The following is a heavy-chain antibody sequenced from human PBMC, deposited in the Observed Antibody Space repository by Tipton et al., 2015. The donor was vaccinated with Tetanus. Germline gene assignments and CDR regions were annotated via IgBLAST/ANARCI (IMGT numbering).Heavy chain of an antibody. V-gene: IGHV4-34*01. D-gene: IGHD3-16*01. CDR3: ARALKQGANWFDP. CDR1: GGSLSRYY. J-gene: IGHJ5*02. CDR2: VDDSGTT. Sequence: AGLVKPSDTLSLTCAVYGGSLSRYYWTWIRQPPGKGLEWIGEVDDSGTTNYDPSLRGRVTMSIDTSKNRFSLKLDSVTAADTAIYYCARALKQGANWFDPWGQGTLVTVSS.